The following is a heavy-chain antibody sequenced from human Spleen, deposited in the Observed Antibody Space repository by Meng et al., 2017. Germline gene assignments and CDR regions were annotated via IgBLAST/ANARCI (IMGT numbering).Heavy chain of an antibody. CDR2: IYYSGST. CDR1: GGSISSSSYY. V-gene: IGHV4-39*07. Sequence: SETLSLTCTVSGGSISSSSYYWGWIRQPPGKGLEWIGSIYYSGSTYYNPSLKSRVTISVDTSKNQFSLKLSSVTAADTAVYYCARDNTQYSASWFFDSWGQGILVTVSS. CDR3: ARDNTQYSASWFFDS. D-gene: IGHD6-13*01. J-gene: IGHJ4*02.